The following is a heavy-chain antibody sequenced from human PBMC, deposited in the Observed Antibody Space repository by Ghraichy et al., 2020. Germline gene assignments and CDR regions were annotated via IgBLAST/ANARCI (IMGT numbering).Heavy chain of an antibody. J-gene: IGHJ4*02. CDR1: GFTFSNYW. Sequence: GSLRLSCAASGFTFSNYWMHWVRQAPGKGLVWVSRINSDGSSTIYVDSVKGRFTTSRDNAKNTLYLQMNSLRAEDTAVYYCTSSGSYSVWGQGTLVTVSS. CDR3: TSSGSYSV. CDR2: INSDGSST. D-gene: IGHD1-26*01. V-gene: IGHV3-74*01.